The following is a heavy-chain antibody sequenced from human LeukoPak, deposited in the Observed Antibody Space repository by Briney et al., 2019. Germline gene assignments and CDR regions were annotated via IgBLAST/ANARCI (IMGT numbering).Heavy chain of an antibody. Sequence: SETLSLTCTVSGGSISSYYWSWIRQPPGKGLEWIGYIYYSGSTNYNPSLKSRVTISVDTSKNQFSLKLSSVTAADTAVYYCARHSTSDSSIFDYWGQGTLVTVSS. CDR2: IYYSGST. CDR1: GGSISSYY. CDR3: ARHSTSDSSIFDY. V-gene: IGHV4-59*08. J-gene: IGHJ4*02. D-gene: IGHD6-13*01.